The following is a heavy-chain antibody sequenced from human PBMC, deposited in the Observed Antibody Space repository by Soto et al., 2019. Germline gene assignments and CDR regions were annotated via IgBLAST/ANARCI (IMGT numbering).Heavy chain of an antibody. J-gene: IGHJ4*02. CDR2: IWYDGSNK. V-gene: IGHV3-33*01. CDR3: ARDIQYGDSLYFDY. CDR1: GFTFSSYG. Sequence: GGSLRLSCAASGFTFSSYGMHWVRQAPGKGLEWVAVIWYDGSNKYYADSVKGRFTISRDNSKNTLYLQMNSLRAEDTAVYYCARDIQYGDSLYFDYWGQGTLVTVSS. D-gene: IGHD4-17*01.